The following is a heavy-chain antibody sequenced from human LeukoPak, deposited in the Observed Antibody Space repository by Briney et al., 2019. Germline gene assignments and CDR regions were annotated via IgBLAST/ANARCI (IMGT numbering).Heavy chain of an antibody. Sequence: SETLSLTCTVSGGSISSYYWSWIRQPPGKGLEWIGYIYYSGSTNYNPSLKSRVTISVDTSKNQFSLKLSSVTAADTAVYYCATTLYGSGSYYAIFWGQGILVTVSS. CDR2: IYYSGST. D-gene: IGHD3-10*01. V-gene: IGHV4-59*01. CDR3: ATTLYGSGSYYAIF. CDR1: GGSISSYY. J-gene: IGHJ4*02.